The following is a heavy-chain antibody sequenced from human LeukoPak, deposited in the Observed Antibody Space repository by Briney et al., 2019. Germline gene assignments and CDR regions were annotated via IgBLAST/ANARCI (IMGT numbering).Heavy chain of an antibody. Sequence: ASVKVSCKASGYTFTSYDINWVRQATGHGLEWMGWMNPNSGNTGYAQKFQGRVTMTRNTSISTAYMELTSMRSDDTAVYFCARTTSLTASGYDYWGQGTLVTVSS. CDR3: ARTTSLTASGYDY. CDR2: MNPNSGNT. J-gene: IGHJ4*02. D-gene: IGHD4-17*01. V-gene: IGHV1-8*01. CDR1: GYTFTSYD.